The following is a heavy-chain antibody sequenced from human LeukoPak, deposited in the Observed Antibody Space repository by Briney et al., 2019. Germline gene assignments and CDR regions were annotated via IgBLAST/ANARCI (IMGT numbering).Heavy chain of an antibody. CDR3: ARDPHRIAAVYSGLSAAKRQNCYYYYGMDV. V-gene: IGHV1-46*01. CDR2: INPSGGST. Sequence: GASVKVSCKASGCTFTSYYMHWVRQAPGQGLEWMGIINPSGGSTSYAQKFQGRVTMTRDTSTSTVYMELSSLRSEDTAVYYCARDPHRIAAVYSGLSAAKRQNCYYYYGMDVWGQGTTVTVSS. D-gene: IGHD6-13*01. CDR1: GCTFTSYY. J-gene: IGHJ6*02.